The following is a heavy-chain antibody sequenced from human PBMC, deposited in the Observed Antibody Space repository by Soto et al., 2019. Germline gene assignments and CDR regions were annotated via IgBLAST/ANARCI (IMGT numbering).Heavy chain of an antibody. CDR3: ATDLRLFGVVTGPFDY. Sequence: GASVKVSCKVSGYTLTELSMHWVRQAPGKGLEWMGGFDPEDGETIYAQKFQGRVTMTEDTSTDTAYMELSSLRSEDTAVYYCATDLRLFGVVTGPFDYWGQGTLVTVSS. J-gene: IGHJ4*02. D-gene: IGHD3-3*01. CDR2: FDPEDGET. CDR1: GYTLTELS. V-gene: IGHV1-24*01.